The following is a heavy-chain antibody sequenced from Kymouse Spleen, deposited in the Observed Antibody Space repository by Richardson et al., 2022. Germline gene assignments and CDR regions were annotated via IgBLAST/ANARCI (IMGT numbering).Heavy chain of an antibody. V-gene: IGHV3-30*18. CDR2: ISYDGSNK. CDR3: ANQRNGPYYYYYGMDV. D-gene: IGHD2-8*01,IGHD5-24*01. J-gene: IGHJ6*02. Sequence: QVQLVESGGGVVQPGRSLRLSCAASGFTFSSYGMHWVRQAPGKGLEWVAVISYDGSNKYYADSVKGRFTISRDNSKNTLYLQMNSLRAEDTAVYYCANQRNGPYYYYYGMDVWGQGTTVTVSS. CDR1: GFTFSSYG.